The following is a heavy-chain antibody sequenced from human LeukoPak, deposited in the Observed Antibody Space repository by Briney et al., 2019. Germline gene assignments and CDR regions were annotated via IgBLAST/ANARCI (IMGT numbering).Heavy chain of an antibody. CDR1: GYTFTGYY. Sequence: ASVTVSFTASGYTFTGYYMHWVRQAPGQGVEWMGWINPNSGGTNYAQKFQGWVTMTRDTSISTAYMELSRLRSDDTAVYYCAREIIAAAGTGYYYGMDVWGQGTTVTVSS. J-gene: IGHJ6*02. D-gene: IGHD6-13*01. CDR3: AREIIAAAGTGYYYGMDV. CDR2: INPNSGGT. V-gene: IGHV1-2*04.